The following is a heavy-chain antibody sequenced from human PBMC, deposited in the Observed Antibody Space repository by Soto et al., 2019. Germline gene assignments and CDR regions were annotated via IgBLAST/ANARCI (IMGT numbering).Heavy chain of an antibody. J-gene: IGHJ3*01. D-gene: IGHD1-26*01. CDR1: GYSCTSHG. CDR3: ARHSQEPDGSDV. V-gene: IGHV5-51*01. CDR2: IYPGDSDT. Sequence: AESMTICCKVSGYSCTSHGIGWVRQMPGKGLEWMGIIYPGDSDTRYSPSFQGQVTISADKSINTAYLQWSSLKASDTAIYYCARHSQEPDGSDVWGQGTLVTVSS.